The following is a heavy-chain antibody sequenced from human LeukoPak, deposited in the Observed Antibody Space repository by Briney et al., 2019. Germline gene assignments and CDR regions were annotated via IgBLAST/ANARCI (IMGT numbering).Heavy chain of an antibody. Sequence: SETLSLTCTVSGGSISSGSYYWGWVRQPPGKGLEWIGEINHSGSTNYNPSLKSRVTISVDTSKNQFSLKLSSVTAADTAVYYCAKVVVAAYDAFDIWGQGTMVTVSS. CDR1: GGSISSGSYY. D-gene: IGHD2-15*01. CDR2: INHSGST. CDR3: AKVVVAAYDAFDI. J-gene: IGHJ3*02. V-gene: IGHV4-39*07.